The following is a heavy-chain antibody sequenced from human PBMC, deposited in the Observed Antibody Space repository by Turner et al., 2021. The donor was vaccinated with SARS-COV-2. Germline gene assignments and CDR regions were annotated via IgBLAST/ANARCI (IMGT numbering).Heavy chain of an antibody. Sequence: QLQLKESGPGLVQPSAPLSLTCTVSGVSISSSSYYWSWICQPPVKGLEWIGSIYYSGSTYNNPSLKSRITISVDTSKNQFALKLSSVTAADTAVYYCARDGGDRPRCFQHWGQGTLVTVSS. CDR1: GVSISSSSYY. D-gene: IGHD2-21*02. CDR3: ARDGGDRPRCFQH. V-gene: IGHV4-39*02. J-gene: IGHJ1*01. CDR2: IYYSGST.